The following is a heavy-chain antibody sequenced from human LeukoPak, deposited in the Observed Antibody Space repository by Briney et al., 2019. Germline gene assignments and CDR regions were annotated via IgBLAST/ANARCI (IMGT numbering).Heavy chain of an antibody. Sequence: SQTLSLTCTVSGGSISSGGYYWSWIRQHPGKGLEWIGYIYYRGSTYYNPSLKSRVTISVDTSKNQFSLKLSSVTAADTAVYYCARAYCGGDCYFYYYYGMDVWGQGTTVTVSS. J-gene: IGHJ6*02. CDR1: GGSISSGGYY. CDR3: ARAYCGGDCYFYYYYGMDV. V-gene: IGHV4-31*03. D-gene: IGHD2-21*02. CDR2: IYYRGST.